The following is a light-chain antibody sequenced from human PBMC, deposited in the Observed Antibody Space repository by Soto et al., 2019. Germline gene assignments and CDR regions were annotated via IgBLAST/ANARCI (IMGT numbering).Light chain of an antibody. CDR3: QQSYSTLVLT. CDR2: GAS. CDR1: QGVDSD. Sequence: IQMTQPPSSLSASVGDSVTITCRASQGVDSDLSWYQQRPGKAPKLLIYGASNLHSGVPSRFSGRGSGTLFTLTISSLQPEDVATYYCQQSYSTLVLTFGGGTKVELK. V-gene: IGKV1-39*01. J-gene: IGKJ4*01.